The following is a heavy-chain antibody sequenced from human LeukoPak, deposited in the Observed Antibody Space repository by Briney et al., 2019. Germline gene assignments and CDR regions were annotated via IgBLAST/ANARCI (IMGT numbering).Heavy chain of an antibody. CDR3: ARVGPGYSSSWYGP. Sequence: SETLSLTCTVSGYSISSGYYWGWIRQPPGKGLEWIGSIYHSGSTYYNPSLKSRVTISVDTSKNQFSLKLSSVTAADTAVYYCARVGPGYSSSWYGPWGQGTLVTVSS. CDR2: IYHSGST. D-gene: IGHD6-13*01. J-gene: IGHJ5*02. CDR1: GYSISSGYY. V-gene: IGHV4-38-2*02.